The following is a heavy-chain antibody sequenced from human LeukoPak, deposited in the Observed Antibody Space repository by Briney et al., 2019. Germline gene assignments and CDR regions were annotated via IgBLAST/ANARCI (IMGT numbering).Heavy chain of an antibody. V-gene: IGHV4-34*01. CDR1: GGSFSGYY. J-gene: IGHJ4*02. CDR2: INHSGSA. CDR3: ARLRGGRYYYDSSGYLSFDY. Sequence: SETLSLTCAVYGGSFSGYYWSWIRQPPGKGLEWIGEINHSGSANYNPSLKSRVTISVDTSKNQFSLKLSSVTAADTAVYYCARLRGGRYYYDSSGYLSFDYWGQGTLVTVSS. D-gene: IGHD3-22*01.